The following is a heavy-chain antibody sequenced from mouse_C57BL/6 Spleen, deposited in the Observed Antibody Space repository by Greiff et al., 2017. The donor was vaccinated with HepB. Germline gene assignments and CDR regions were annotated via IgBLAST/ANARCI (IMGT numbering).Heavy chain of an antibody. CDR1: GYTFTSYW. D-gene: IGHD2-3*01. Sequence: QVQLQQPGAELVKPGASVKLSCKASGYTFTSYWMQWVKQRPGQGLEWIGEIDPSDSYTNYNQKFKGKATLTVDTSSSTAYMQLSSLTSEDSAVYYCARLMVKRYFDVRGTGTTVTVSS. V-gene: IGHV1-50*01. CDR2: IDPSDSYT. J-gene: IGHJ1*03. CDR3: ARLMVKRYFDV.